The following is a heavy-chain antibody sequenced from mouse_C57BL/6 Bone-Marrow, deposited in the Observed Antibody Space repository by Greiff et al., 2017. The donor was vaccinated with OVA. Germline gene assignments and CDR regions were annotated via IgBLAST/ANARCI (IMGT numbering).Heavy chain of an antibody. D-gene: IGHD4-1*01. CDR3: DRDDWTGTFYFDY. CDR1: GYTFTSYW. J-gene: IGHJ2*01. Sequence: VQLQQPGTELVKPGASVKLSCKASGYTFTSYWMHWVKQRPGQGLEWIGNINPSNGGTNYNEKFKSKATLTVDKSSSTAYMQLSSLTSEDSAVYYGDRDDWTGTFYFDYWGQGTTLTVSS. CDR2: INPSNGGT. V-gene: IGHV1-53*01.